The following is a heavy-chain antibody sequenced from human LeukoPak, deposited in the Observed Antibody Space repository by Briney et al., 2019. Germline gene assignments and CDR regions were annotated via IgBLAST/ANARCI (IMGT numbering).Heavy chain of an antibody. CDR2: INHSGST. Sequence: SETLSLTCAVYGGSFSGYYWSWIRQPPGKGLEWIGEINHSGSTNYNPSLKSRVTTSVDTSKNQFSLKLSSVTAADTAVYYCAREKPYYYGSGSYYTPGYFDYWGQGTLVTVSS. CDR3: AREKPYYYGSGSYYTPGYFDY. CDR1: GGSFSGYY. V-gene: IGHV4-34*01. D-gene: IGHD3-10*01. J-gene: IGHJ4*02.